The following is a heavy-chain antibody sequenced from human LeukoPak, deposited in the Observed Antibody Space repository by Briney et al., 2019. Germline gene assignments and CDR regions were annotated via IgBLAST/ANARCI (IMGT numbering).Heavy chain of an antibody. CDR3: ARRCSSCAQGWVYPDY. V-gene: IGHV4-39*01. CDR1: GGSISSSSYY. CDR2: IYYSGST. J-gene: IGHJ4*02. D-gene: IGHD6-13*01. Sequence: SETLSLTCTVSGGSISSSSYYWGWIRQPPGKGLEWIGSIYYSGSTYYNPSLKSRVTISVDTSKNQFSLKLSSVTAADTAVYYCARRCSSCAQGWVYPDYWGQGTLVTVSS.